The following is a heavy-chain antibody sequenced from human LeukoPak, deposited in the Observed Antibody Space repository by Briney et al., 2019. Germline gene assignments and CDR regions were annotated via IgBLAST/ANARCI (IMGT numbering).Heavy chain of an antibody. CDR2: IIPIFGTA. CDR1: GGTFSSYA. CDR3: ARVGGQWLVHYWFDP. Sequence: ASVKVSCKASGGTFSSYAISWVRQAPGQGLEWMGGIIPIFGTASYAQKFQGRVTITADESTSTAYMELSSLRSEDTAVYYCARVGGQWLVHYWFDPWGQGTLVTVSS. V-gene: IGHV1-69*01. J-gene: IGHJ5*02. D-gene: IGHD6-19*01.